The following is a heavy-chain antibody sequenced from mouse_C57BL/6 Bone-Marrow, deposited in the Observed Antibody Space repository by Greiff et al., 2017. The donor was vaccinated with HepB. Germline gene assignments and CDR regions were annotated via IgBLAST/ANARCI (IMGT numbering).Heavy chain of an antibody. D-gene: IGHD2-1*01. CDR1: GFNIKDDY. V-gene: IGHV14-4*01. Sequence: VQLQQSGAELVRPGASVKLSCTASGFNIKDDYMHWVKQRPEQGLEWIGWIDPENGDTEYASKFQGKATIPADTSSNTAYLQLSSLTSEDTAVYYCTTDYGNYCFAYWGQGTLVTVSA. J-gene: IGHJ3*01. CDR2: IDPENGDT. CDR3: TTDYGNYCFAY.